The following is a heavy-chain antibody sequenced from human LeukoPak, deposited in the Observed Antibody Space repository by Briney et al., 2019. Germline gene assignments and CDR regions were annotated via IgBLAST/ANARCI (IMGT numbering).Heavy chain of an antibody. V-gene: IGHV1-18*01. Sequence: ASVKVSCKASGYTFTSYGISWVRQAPGQGLEWMGWISAYNGNTNYAQKLQGRVTMTTDTSTSTAYMELRSLRSDDTAVYYCARAKYYYGSGSYYNERLAWFDPWGQGTLVTVSS. CDR1: GYTFTSYG. CDR2: ISAYNGNT. J-gene: IGHJ5*02. CDR3: ARAKYYYGSGSYYNERLAWFDP. D-gene: IGHD3-10*01.